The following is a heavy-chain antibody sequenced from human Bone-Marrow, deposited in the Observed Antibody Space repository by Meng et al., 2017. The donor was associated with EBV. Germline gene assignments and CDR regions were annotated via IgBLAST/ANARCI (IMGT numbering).Heavy chain of an antibody. V-gene: IGHV1-2*06. CDR3: ARLGIGSSWYYFDY. J-gene: IGHJ4*02. Sequence: QGQRGQSGAEVKKPGASVKVSCKASGYTFTGYYMHWVRQAPGQGLEWMGRINPNSGGTNYAQKFQGRVTMTRDTSISTAYMELSRLRSDDTAVYYCARLGIGSSWYYFDYWGQGTLVTVSS. CDR2: INPNSGGT. CDR1: GYTFTGYY. D-gene: IGHD6-13*01.